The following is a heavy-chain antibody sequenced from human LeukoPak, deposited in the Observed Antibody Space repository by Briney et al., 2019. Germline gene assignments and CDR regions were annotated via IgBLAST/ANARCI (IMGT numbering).Heavy chain of an antibody. Sequence: GASVKVSCKASGGTFSSYAMSWVRQAPGKGLEWVSVIYSGGSTYYADSVKGRFTISRDNSKNTLYLQMNSLRAEDTAVYYCARAYGDPDDYWGQGTLVTVSS. J-gene: IGHJ4*02. CDR1: GGTFSSYA. V-gene: IGHV3-66*01. CDR2: IYSGGST. D-gene: IGHD4-17*01. CDR3: ARAYGDPDDY.